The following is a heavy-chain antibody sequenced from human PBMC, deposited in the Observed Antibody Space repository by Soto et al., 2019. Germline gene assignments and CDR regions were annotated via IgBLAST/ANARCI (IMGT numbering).Heavy chain of an antibody. V-gene: IGHV4-30-4*01. CDR1: GGSISSGDYY. CDR2: IYYSGST. Sequence: QVQLQESGPGLVKPSQTLSLTCTVSGGSISSGDYYWSWIRQLPGTGLEWIGYIYYSGSTYYNPSLESRITISVDTSKNQFSLKLSSVTAADTAVYYCARADSSGYSYFDYWGQGSLVTVSS. CDR3: ARADSSGYSYFDY. J-gene: IGHJ4*02. D-gene: IGHD3-22*01.